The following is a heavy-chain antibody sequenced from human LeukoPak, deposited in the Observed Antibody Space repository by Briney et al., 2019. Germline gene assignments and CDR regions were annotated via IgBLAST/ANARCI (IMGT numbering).Heavy chain of an antibody. J-gene: IGHJ4*02. V-gene: IGHV3-23*01. Sequence: GGSLRLSCAASGFTFSSYAMSWVRQAPGKGLEWVSAISGSGGSTYYEDSVQGRFTISRDNSKTTLYLQMNSLRAEDTAVYYCAKDSSSTAFDYWGQGTLVTVSS. CDR1: GFTFSSYA. CDR3: AKDSSSTAFDY. D-gene: IGHD2-2*01. CDR2: ISGSGGST.